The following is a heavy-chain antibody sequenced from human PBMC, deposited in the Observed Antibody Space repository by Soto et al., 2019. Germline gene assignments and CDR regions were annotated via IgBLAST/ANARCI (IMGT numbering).Heavy chain of an antibody. V-gene: IGHV4-59*01. CDR2: IYYSGST. CDR1: GGSISSYY. CDR3: VGKRARFLEWSTNCYFYMDV. J-gene: IGHJ6*03. Sequence: QVQLQESGPGLVKPSETLSLTCTVSGGSISSYYWSWIRQPPGKGLEWIGYIYYSGSTNYNPALRSRFSISVDTSKNQFSLKLSFVTAADTAVYYCVGKRARFLEWSTNCYFYMDVWGKGTTVTVSS. D-gene: IGHD3-3*01.